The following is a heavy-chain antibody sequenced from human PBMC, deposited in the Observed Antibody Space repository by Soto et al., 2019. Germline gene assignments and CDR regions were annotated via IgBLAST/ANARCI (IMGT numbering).Heavy chain of an antibody. CDR2: IKQDGSEK. V-gene: IGHV3-7*01. CDR1: GFTFSSYV. Sequence: GGSLRLSCGASGFTFSSYVMSWVRQAPGKGLEWVANIKQDGSEKYYVDSVKGRFTISRDNAKNSLYLQMNSLRAEDTAVYYCAREVIVLMVYAPKGWFDPWGQGTLVTVSS. J-gene: IGHJ5*02. D-gene: IGHD2-8*01. CDR3: AREVIVLMVYAPKGWFDP.